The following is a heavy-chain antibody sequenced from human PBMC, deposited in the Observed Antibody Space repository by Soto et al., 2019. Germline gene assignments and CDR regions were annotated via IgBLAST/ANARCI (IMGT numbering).Heavy chain of an antibody. V-gene: IGHV1-8*01. CDR2: MNPNSGNT. D-gene: IGHD3-22*01. CDR3: ARGPTYYYGSSGYPD. Sequence: QVQLVQSGAEVKKPGASVKVSCKDSGYTFTSYDINWVRQATGQVLEWMGWMNPNSGNTGYAQKIQGRVTMTRNTSISTAYMELSSVRSEHTAVYYCARGPTYYYGSSGYPDWGKGPLVTVSS. J-gene: IGHJ4*02. CDR1: GYTFTSYD.